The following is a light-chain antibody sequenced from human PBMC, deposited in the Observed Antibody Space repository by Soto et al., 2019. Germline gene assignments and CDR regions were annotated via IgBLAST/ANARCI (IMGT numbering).Light chain of an antibody. CDR1: QGISNY. Sequence: DIEMTQSPSSLSASVGDRVSLTCRASQGISNYLAWYQQKPGKVPKLLIYAASNLQSGVPSRFSGSGSGTDFTLTISSLQPEDFATYYCQKYNSAPPTFAQGTKVEIK. CDR2: AAS. CDR3: QKYNSAPPT. V-gene: IGKV1-27*01. J-gene: IGKJ1*01.